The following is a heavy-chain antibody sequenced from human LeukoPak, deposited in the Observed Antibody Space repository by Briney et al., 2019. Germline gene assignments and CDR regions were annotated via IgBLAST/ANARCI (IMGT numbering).Heavy chain of an antibody. J-gene: IGHJ4*02. CDR3: ARSYYDLLATFDY. D-gene: IGHD3-22*01. Sequence: GASVKVSCKASGYIFTTYYMHWVRQAPGQGLDWMGTINPSGGSTSYAQKFQGRATVTRDTSTSTVYMELSSLRSEDTAVYYCARSYYDLLATFDYWGQGTLVTVSS. V-gene: IGHV1-46*01. CDR2: INPSGGST. CDR1: GYIFTTYY.